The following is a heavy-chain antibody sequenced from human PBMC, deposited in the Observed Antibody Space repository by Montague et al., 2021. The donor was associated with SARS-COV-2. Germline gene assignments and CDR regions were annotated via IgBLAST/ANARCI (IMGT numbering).Heavy chain of an antibody. V-gene: IGHV1-18*01. J-gene: IGHJ3*02. CDR3: ARARYYYYGSSRGAFDI. D-gene: IGHD3-10*01. Sequence: NTNYAQKLQGRVTMTTDTSTSTAYMELRSLRSDDTAVYYCARARYYYYGSSRGAFDIWGQGTMVTCSS. CDR2: NT.